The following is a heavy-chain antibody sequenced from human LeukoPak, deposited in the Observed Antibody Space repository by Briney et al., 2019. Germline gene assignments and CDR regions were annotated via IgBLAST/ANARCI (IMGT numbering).Heavy chain of an antibody. CDR3: AKDESTGGFAPGYFYGMGV. J-gene: IGHJ6*02. CDR2: ISWSGTTT. D-gene: IGHD3-16*01. CDR1: GFTFSTFA. V-gene: IGHV3-9*01. Sequence: GGSLRLSCAASGFTFSTFALTWVRQAPGKGLEWVSGISWSGTTTGYADSVKGRFTISRDSAKNSLYLQMDSLRVEDTALYYCAKDESTGGFAPGYFYGMGVWGQGTTVTVSS.